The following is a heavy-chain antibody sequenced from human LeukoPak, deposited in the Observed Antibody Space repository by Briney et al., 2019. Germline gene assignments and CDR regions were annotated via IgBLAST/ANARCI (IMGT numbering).Heavy chain of an antibody. CDR2: INPNSGGT. CDR1: GGTFSSYV. CDR3: ARDLVLRFLEWLNYGMDV. J-gene: IGHJ6*02. Sequence: GASVKVSCKASGGTFSSYVISWVRQAPGQGLEWMGWINPNSGGTSYAQKFQGRVTMTRDTSISTAYMELSRLRSDDTAVYYCARDLVLRFLEWLNYGMDVWGQGTTVTVSS. D-gene: IGHD3-3*01. V-gene: IGHV1-2*02.